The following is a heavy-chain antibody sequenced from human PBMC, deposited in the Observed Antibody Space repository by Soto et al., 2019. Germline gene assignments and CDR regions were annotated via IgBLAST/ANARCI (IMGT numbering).Heavy chain of an antibody. J-gene: IGHJ6*02. CDR1: GFTFSSYA. Sequence: QVQLVESGGGVVQPGRSLRLSCAASGFTFSSYAMHWVRQAPGKGLEWVAVISYDGSNKYYADSVKGRFTISRDNSKNTLYLQMTGLIAEDTSVDYCVKGRVDTEGYYYDGMDVWGQGTTVTFSS. V-gene: IGHV3-30-3*02. CDR3: VKGRVDTEGYYYDGMDV. D-gene: IGHD5-18*01. CDR2: ISYDGSNK.